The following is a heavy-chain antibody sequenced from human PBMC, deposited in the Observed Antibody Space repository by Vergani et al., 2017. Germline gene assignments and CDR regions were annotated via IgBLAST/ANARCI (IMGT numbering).Heavy chain of an antibody. J-gene: IGHJ5*02. CDR2: VSHSGDT. D-gene: IGHD3-22*01. V-gene: IGHV4-38-2*01. CDR3: ARRSSSYYFDI. Sequence: QVNLQESGPGLVKPSETLSLTCAVSGDSISSGNNWGWIRQPPGKGLEWISSVSHSGDTYFNPSLKGRFSISMDTSKNYFFLNLSYVTAADTAMYYCARRSSSYYFDIWGQGVLITVSS. CDR1: GDSISSGNN.